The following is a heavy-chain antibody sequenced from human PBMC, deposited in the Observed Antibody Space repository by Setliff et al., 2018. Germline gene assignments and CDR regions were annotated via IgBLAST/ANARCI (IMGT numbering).Heavy chain of an antibody. J-gene: IGHJ5*02. D-gene: IGHD3-10*01. Sequence: SGPTLVNPTQTLTLTCTFSGFSLRRSGVGVGWIRQPPGKALAWLPVIYWSGERRYSPSLRSRLSITWDTSKNQVVLTMTNVDPADTGTYYCARRPEVIGSENFVRNFFDPWGQGTVVTVSS. V-gene: IGHV2-5*01. CDR3: ARRPEVIGSENFVRNFFDP. CDR2: IYWSGER. CDR1: GFSLRRSGVG.